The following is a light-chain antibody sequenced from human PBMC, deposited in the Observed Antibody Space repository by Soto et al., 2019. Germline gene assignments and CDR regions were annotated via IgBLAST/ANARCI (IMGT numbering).Light chain of an antibody. CDR3: QQYHSYPLT. J-gene: IGKJ4*01. V-gene: IGKV1-16*02. Sequence: DIQMTQSPSSLSASVGDTVTISCRASQGISSHLAWFQHKPGKAPKALIHAAASLQSGVSSKFSGSGFGTDFTLTITSLQPEDSATYYCQQYHSYPLTFAGGTKVEIK. CDR2: AAA. CDR1: QGISSH.